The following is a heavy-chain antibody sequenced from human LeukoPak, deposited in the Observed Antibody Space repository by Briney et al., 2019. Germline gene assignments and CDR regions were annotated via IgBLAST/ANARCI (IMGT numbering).Heavy chain of an antibody. V-gene: IGHV3-23*01. CDR3: ARVLGIVGTYDY. CDR1: GFTFSSYA. CDR2: ISGSGGSA. Sequence: GGSLRLSCAASGFTFSSYAMSWVRQAPGKGLEWVSAISGSGGSAYYADSVKGRFTISRDNSKNTLYLQMGSLRAEDMAVYYCARVLGIVGTYDYWGQGTLVTVSS. J-gene: IGHJ4*02. D-gene: IGHD1-26*01.